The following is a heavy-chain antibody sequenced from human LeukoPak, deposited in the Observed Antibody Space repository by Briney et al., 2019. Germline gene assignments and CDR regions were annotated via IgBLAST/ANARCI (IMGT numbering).Heavy chain of an antibody. CDR2: ISAYNGNT. D-gene: IGHD5-12*01. J-gene: IGHJ3*02. CDR1: GYTFISYG. Sequence: ASVKVSCKASGYTFISYGFSWVRQAPGQRLEWMGWISAYNGNTNYAQKLQGRVTMTTDTSTSTAYMELRSLRSHDTAVYYCARVDRYSGSTDAFDIWGQGTMVTVSS. CDR3: ARVDRYSGSTDAFDI. V-gene: IGHV1-18*01.